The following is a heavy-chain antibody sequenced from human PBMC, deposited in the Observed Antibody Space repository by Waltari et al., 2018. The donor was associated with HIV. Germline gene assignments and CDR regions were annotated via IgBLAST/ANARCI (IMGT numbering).Heavy chain of an antibody. CDR3: ARGWDYDFWSGLEGGKFDP. V-gene: IGHV6-1*01. D-gene: IGHD3-3*01. CDR2: TYFRSKWYI. Sequence: QVQLQQSGPGLVKPSPTLSLTCAISGDSVASNCARWNWTREPPRRGLEWLGRTYFRSKWYIDYAVSVKSRITINPDTSKNHFSLQLNSVTPEDTAVYFCARGWDYDFWSGLEGGKFDPWGLGTLVTVSS. CDR1: GDSVASNCAR. J-gene: IGHJ5*02.